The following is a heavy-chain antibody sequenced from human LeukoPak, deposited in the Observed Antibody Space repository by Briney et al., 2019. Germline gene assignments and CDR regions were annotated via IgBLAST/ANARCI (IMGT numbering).Heavy chain of an antibody. J-gene: IGHJ4*02. D-gene: IGHD6-13*01. Sequence: GGSLRLSCATSGFAFDDHTMHWVRQLPGKGLEWLSLISWEGSTTYYADSVKDRFTISRDTSKHSLYLQMNSLRTEDTALYYCAKARSSSWSYLESWGQGTLVTVSS. CDR1: GFAFDDHT. V-gene: IGHV3-43*01. CDR2: ISWEGSTT. CDR3: AKARSSSWSYLES.